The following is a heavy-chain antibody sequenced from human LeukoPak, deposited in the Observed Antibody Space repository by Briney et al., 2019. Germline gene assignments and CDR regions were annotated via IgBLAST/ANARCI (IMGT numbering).Heavy chain of an antibody. Sequence: GGSLRLSCAASGFIFSTYAMNWVRQAPGKGLEWISGVSNSGVSTNYAASVEGRFTISRDNSKNMLYLQMNGLRAEDTAVYYCAKDPRYDYGDYWGQGTLVTVSS. CDR3: AKDPRYDYGDY. CDR1: GFIFSTYA. V-gene: IGHV3-23*01. D-gene: IGHD1-14*01. CDR2: VSNSGVST. J-gene: IGHJ4*02.